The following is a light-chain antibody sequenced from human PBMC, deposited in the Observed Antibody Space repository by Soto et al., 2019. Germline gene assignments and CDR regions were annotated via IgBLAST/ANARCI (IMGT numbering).Light chain of an antibody. CDR2: GAS. CDR1: QSVSTNF. CDR3: QQYASSVT. Sequence: EIVLTQSPGSLSLSPGERATFSCRASQSVSTNFFAWYQQKPGQAPRLLIYGASSRATGIPDRFSSSGSGTDFTLTISRLEPEDFAVYYCQQYASSVTFGQGTKVEIK. J-gene: IGKJ1*01. V-gene: IGKV3-20*01.